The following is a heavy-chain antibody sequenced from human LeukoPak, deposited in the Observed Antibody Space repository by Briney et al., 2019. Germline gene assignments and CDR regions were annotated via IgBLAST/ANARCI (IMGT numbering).Heavy chain of an antibody. Sequence: GGSLRLSCAASGFIFSSYWMHWVRQAPGKGLVWVSRIHSDGSSTTYADSVKGRFTISRDNAKNTLYLQMNSLRAEDTAVYCCARDRYYGMDVWGQGTTVTVSS. CDR1: GFIFSSYW. J-gene: IGHJ6*02. V-gene: IGHV3-74*01. CDR2: IHSDGSST. CDR3: ARDRYYGMDV.